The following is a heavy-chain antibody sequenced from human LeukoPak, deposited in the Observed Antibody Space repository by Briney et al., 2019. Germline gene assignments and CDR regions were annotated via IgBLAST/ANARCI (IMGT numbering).Heavy chain of an antibody. CDR1: GYTFTSYG. D-gene: IGHD1-26*01. Sequence: ASVKVSCNASGYTFTSYGISWVRQAPGQGLEWMGWISAYNGNTNCAQKLQGSVTMTTDTSTSTVHMEPRSLRSGDTAVYYCAKDTPSGGSYYRGWGQGTLVTVSS. CDR3: AKDTPSGGSYYRG. CDR2: ISAYNGNT. J-gene: IGHJ4*02. V-gene: IGHV1-18*01.